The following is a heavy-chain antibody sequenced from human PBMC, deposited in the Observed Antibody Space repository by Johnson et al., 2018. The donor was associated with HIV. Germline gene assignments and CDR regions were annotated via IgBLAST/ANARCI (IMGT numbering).Heavy chain of an antibody. Sequence: MQLVESGGGVVRPGGSLRLSCAASGFTFSSYAMSWVRQAPGKGLEWVSVIYSGGSTYYADSVKGRFTISRDNSKNTLYLQMNSLRAEDTAVYYCASLSSSGAFDIWGQGTMVTVSS. D-gene: IGHD6-6*01. J-gene: IGHJ3*02. CDR2: IYSGGST. CDR1: GFTFSSYA. CDR3: ASLSSSGAFDI. V-gene: IGHV3-66*01.